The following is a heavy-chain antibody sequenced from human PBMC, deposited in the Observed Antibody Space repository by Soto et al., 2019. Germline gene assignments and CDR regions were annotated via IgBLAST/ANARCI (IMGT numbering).Heavy chain of an antibody. V-gene: IGHV3-74*01. D-gene: IGHD6-13*01. CDR2: INSDGSST. J-gene: IGHJ4*02. Sequence: EVQLVESGGGLVQPGGSLRLSCAASGFTFSSYWMHWVRQAPGKGLVWVSRINSDGSSTSYADSVKGRFTISRDNAKNTLYLQMNSLKAEDTAVYYCARARGKAAAVHFDYWGQGTLVTVSS. CDR1: GFTFSSYW. CDR3: ARARGKAAAVHFDY.